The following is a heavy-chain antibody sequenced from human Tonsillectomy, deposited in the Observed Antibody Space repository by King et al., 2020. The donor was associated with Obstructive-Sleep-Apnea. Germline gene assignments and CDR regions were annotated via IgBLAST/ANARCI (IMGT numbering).Heavy chain of an antibody. CDR2: ISSSSTYI. CDR3: ARDKGPYGDYLEGPQWFDP. CDR1: GFTFSSYS. V-gene: IGHV3-21*01. D-gene: IGHD4-17*01. Sequence: VQLVESGGGLVKPGGSLRLSCAASGFTFSSYSMNWVRQAPGKGLEWVSSISSSSTYIYDADSVKGRFTISRDNAKNSLYLQMNSLRAEDTAVYYCARDKGPYGDYLEGPQWFDPWGQGTLVTVSS. J-gene: IGHJ5*02.